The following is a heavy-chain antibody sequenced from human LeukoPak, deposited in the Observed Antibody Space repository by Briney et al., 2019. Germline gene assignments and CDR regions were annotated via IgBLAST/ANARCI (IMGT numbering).Heavy chain of an antibody. CDR2: IYYSGST. V-gene: IGHV4-59*12. CDR1: GGSISSYY. Sequence: SETLSLTCTVSGGSISSYYWSWIRQPPGKGLEWIGYIYYSGSTNYNPSLKSRVTISVDTSKNQFSLKLSSVTAADTAVYYCAKEGTTTENWFDPWGQGTLVTVSS. J-gene: IGHJ5*02. D-gene: IGHD4-17*01. CDR3: AKEGTTTENWFDP.